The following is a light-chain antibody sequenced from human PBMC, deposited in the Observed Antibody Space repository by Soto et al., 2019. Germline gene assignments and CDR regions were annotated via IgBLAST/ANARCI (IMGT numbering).Light chain of an antibody. J-gene: IGKJ3*01. Sequence: EIVLTQSPGSLSLSPGERATLSCRASQSVSNNYLAWYQQKPGPAPRLLIYGASSRATGITDRFSGSGSETDSTLTISRLEPEDFSVYYCQQYGSSPGLFTFGPGTKVDIK. V-gene: IGKV3-20*01. CDR1: QSVSNNY. CDR2: GAS. CDR3: QQYGSSPGLFT.